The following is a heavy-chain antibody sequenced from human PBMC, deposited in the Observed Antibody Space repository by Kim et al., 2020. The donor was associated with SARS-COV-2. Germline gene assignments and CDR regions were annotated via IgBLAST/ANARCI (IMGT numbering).Heavy chain of an antibody. D-gene: IGHD6-19*01. CDR2: IYYRGST. Sequence: SETLSLTCTVSGGSISSYYWSWIRQPPGKGLEWIGYIYYRGSTNYNPSLKSRVTISVDTSKNQFSLKLSSVTAADTAVYYCARVLYSSGSYYYYYYGMDVWGQGTTVTVSS. V-gene: IGHV4-59*13. CDR1: GGSISSYY. CDR3: ARVLYSSGSYYYYYYGMDV. J-gene: IGHJ6*02.